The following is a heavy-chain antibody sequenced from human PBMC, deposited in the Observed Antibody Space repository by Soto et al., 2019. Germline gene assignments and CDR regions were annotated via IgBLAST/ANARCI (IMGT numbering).Heavy chain of an antibody. CDR3: LKIALRFVAWSHFDS. Sequence: PGGSLRRSCTAAWVTVDEYARQGVRQARGKGLEWVASISWNSGRKVYADSVKGRFTVSRDNAKNSLYLQMNSLRPEDTAIYYCLKIALRFVAWSHFDSWG. CDR1: WVTVDEYA. D-gene: IGHD3-3*01. V-gene: IGHV3-9*01. CDR2: ISWNSGRK. J-gene: IGHJ5*01.